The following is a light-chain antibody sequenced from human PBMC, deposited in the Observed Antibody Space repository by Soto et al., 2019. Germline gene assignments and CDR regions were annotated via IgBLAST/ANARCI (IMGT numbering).Light chain of an antibody. Sequence: EIVMTQSPATLSVSPGERATLSCRASQTVNSNLGWYQQKPGQAPRLLIYGASTRATGIPARFSGSGSGTEFTLTISSLQSEDFAVYYCQQYNNWPQGTFGQGTKVDIK. CDR2: GAS. CDR3: QQYNNWPQGT. V-gene: IGKV3-15*01. CDR1: QTVNSN. J-gene: IGKJ1*01.